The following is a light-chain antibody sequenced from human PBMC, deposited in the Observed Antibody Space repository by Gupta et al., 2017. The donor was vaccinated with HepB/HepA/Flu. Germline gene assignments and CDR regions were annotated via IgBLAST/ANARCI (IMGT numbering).Light chain of an antibody. J-gene: IGKJ1*01. CDR3: QQYYSLPWT. Sequence: DIVMTQSPDSLTVSPGERATINCKSSQSVLSSSNNKNSLAWYQQKLGQPPKLLIYWASTRESGVPDRFSGSGSGTDFTLTISSLQAEDVAVYYCQQYYSLPWTFGQGTKVEIK. V-gene: IGKV4-1*01. CDR1: QSVLSSSNNKNS. CDR2: WAS.